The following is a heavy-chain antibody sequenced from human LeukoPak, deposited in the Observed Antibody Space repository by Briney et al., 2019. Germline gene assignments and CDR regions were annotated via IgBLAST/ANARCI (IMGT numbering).Heavy chain of an antibody. J-gene: IGHJ4*02. CDR3: ARYGSGTYPRFDY. D-gene: IGHD3-10*01. CDR1: GGSISGYY. V-gene: IGHV4-59*08. Sequence: SETLSLTCTVSGGSISGYYWSWIRQSPGKGLEWIGYIYNSGSTNYNPSLQSRVTISVDTSKNQFSLNLSPVTAADTAVYYCARYGSGTYPRFDYWGQGTLVTVSS. CDR2: IYNSGST.